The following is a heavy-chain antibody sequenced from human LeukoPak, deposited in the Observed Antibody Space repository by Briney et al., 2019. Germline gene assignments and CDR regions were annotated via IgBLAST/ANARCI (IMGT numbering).Heavy chain of an antibody. D-gene: IGHD4-23*01. CDR3: ARAPTTVVTYYFDY. J-gene: IGHJ4*02. V-gene: IGHV4-59*01. CDR2: IYYSGST. CDR1: GGSISSYY. Sequence: SETLSLTCTVSGGSISSYYWSWIRQPPGKGLEWIGYIYYSGSTNYNPSLKSRVTISVDMSKNQFSLKLSSVTAADTAVYYCARAPTTVVTYYFDYWGQGTLVTVSS.